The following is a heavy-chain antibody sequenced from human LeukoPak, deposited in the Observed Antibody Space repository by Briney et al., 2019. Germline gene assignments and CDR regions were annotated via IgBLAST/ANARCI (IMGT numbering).Heavy chain of an antibody. D-gene: IGHD1-26*01. CDR1: GGTFSSYT. J-gene: IGHJ5*02. Sequence: ASVKVSCKASGGTFSSYTISWVRQAPGQGLEWMGRIIPILGIANYAQKFQGRVTITADKSTSTAYMELSSLRSEDTAVYYCATGGFSDWFDPWGQGTLVTVSS. V-gene: IGHV1-69*02. CDR3: ATGGFSDWFDP. CDR2: IIPILGIA.